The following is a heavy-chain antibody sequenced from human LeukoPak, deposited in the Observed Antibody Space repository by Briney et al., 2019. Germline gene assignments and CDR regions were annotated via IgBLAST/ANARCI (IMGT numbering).Heavy chain of an antibody. V-gene: IGHV4-59*01. CDR1: GGSMSSYY. CDR2: ISYRGIT. J-gene: IGHJ1*01. Sequence: PSETLSLTCTVSGGSMSSYYWSWIRQPPGKGLEWIGYISYRGITNYTPSPKSRVTISVDTSKNQFSLKLSSVTAADTAVYYCARGNSDWYWYFQLWGQGTLVTVSS. D-gene: IGHD6-19*01. CDR3: ARGNSDWYWYFQL.